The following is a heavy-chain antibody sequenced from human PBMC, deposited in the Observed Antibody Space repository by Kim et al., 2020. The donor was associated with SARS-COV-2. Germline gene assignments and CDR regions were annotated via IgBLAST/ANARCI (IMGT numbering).Heavy chain of an antibody. V-gene: IGHV4-34*01. J-gene: IGHJ6*02. Sequence: SETLSLTCAVYGGSFSGYYWSWIRQPPGKGLEWIGEINHSGTTNYNPSLKSRLTISVDTSKNQFSLRLSSVTAADTAVYYCGRGVGVAAYYYYQGLDVWGQGTTVIVSS. CDR3: GRGVGVAAYYYYQGLDV. CDR2: INHSGTT. D-gene: IGHD2-15*01. CDR1: GGSFSGYY.